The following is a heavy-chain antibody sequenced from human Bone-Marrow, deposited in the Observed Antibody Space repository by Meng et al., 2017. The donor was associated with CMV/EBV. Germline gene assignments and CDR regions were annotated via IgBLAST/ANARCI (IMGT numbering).Heavy chain of an antibody. CDR2: IKQDGSEK. Sequence: GESLKISCAASGFTFSSYWMSWVRQAPGKGLEWVANIKQDGSEKYYVDSVKGRFTISRDNAKNSLYLQMNSLRAEDTAVYYCGGYSGSYGHWFDPWGQGTRVTVYS. CDR3: GGYSGSYGHWFDP. D-gene: IGHD1-26*01. V-gene: IGHV3-7*01. J-gene: IGHJ5*02. CDR1: GFTFSSYW.